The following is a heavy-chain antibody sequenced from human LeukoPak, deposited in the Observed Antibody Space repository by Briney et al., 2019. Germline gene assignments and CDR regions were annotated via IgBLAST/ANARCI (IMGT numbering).Heavy chain of an antibody. D-gene: IGHD3-22*01. V-gene: IGHV3-33*06. CDR3: AKDWGYDSSGRLNY. Sequence: GRSLRFSCAASGFTFSSYGMHWVRQAPGKGLEWVAVIWYDGSNKYYADSVKGRFTISRDNSKNTLYLQMNSLRAEDTAVYYCAKDWGYDSSGRLNYWGQGTLVTVSS. CDR1: GFTFSSYG. CDR2: IWYDGSNK. J-gene: IGHJ4*02.